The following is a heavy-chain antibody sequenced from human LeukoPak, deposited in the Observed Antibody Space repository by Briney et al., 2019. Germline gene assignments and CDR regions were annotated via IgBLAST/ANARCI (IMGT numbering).Heavy chain of an antibody. CDR1: GFTFSSYS. V-gene: IGHV3-21*01. Sequence: GGSLRLSCAASGFTFSSYSMNWVRQAPGKGLEWVSSISSSSSYIYYADSVKGRFTISRDNAKNSLYLQMNSLRAEDTAVYYCARDLFRGNMVRGVIIRPFDYWGQGTLVTVSS. D-gene: IGHD3-10*01. J-gene: IGHJ4*02. CDR2: ISSSSSYI. CDR3: ARDLFRGNMVRGVIIRPFDY.